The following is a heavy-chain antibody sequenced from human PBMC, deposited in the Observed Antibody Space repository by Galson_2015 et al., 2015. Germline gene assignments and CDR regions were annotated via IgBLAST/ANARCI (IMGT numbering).Heavy chain of an antibody. D-gene: IGHD4-11*01. CDR1: GFTFSSYA. J-gene: IGHJ4*02. CDR3: ARALCGGPTVNPFDY. CDR2: ISYDGSNK. Sequence: SLRLSCAASGFTFSSYAMHWVRQAPGKGLEWVAVISYDGSNKYYADSVKGRFTISRDNSKNTLYLQMNSLRAEDTAVYYCARALCGGPTVNPFDYWGQGTLVTVSS. V-gene: IGHV3-30*01.